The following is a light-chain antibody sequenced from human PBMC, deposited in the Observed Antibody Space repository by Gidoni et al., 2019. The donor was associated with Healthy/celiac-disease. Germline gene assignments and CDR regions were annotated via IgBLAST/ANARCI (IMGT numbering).Light chain of an antibody. J-gene: IGLJ2*01. CDR2: QDS. V-gene: IGLV3-1*01. CDR3: QAWDSSTAV. Sequence: SYELTQPPSVSMSPGQTANITGPADKLGDKYACWYQQKPGQSPVLVIYQDSKRPSGIPERFSGSNSGNTATLTISGTQAMDEADYYCQAWDSSTAVFGGGTKLTVL. CDR1: KLGDKY.